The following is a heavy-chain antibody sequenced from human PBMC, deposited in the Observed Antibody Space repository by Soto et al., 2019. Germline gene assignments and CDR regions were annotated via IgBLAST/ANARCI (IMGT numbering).Heavy chain of an antibody. CDR3: ARDYCSSTSCLNWFDP. Sequence: PGGSLRLSGAASGFAFSRYSMNWVGQAAGKGLEWGSSISSSSSYIYYADSVKGRFTISRDNAKNSLYLQMNSLRVEDTSVYYCARDYCSSTSCLNWFDPWGQGTLVTVSS. CDR1: GFAFSRYS. D-gene: IGHD2-2*01. J-gene: IGHJ5*02. V-gene: IGHV3-21*01. CDR2: ISSSSSYI.